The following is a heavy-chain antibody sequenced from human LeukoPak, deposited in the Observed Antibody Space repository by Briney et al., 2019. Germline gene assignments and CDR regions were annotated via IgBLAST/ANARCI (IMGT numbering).Heavy chain of an antibody. Sequence: SETLSLTCTVSGDSITTYYWSWIRQPPGKGLEWIGYIFQSGTTKYNPSLKSRVTISVDTSKNQFSLKLSSVTAADTAVYYCARGVAAALYYYYYYYMDVWGKGTTVTVSS. CDR3: ARGVAAALYYYYYYYMDV. D-gene: IGHD6-13*01. CDR1: GDSITTYY. V-gene: IGHV4-59*01. CDR2: IFQSGTT. J-gene: IGHJ6*03.